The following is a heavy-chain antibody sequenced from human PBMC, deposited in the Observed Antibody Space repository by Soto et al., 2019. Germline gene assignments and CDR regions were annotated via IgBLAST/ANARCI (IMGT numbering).Heavy chain of an antibody. D-gene: IGHD5-12*01. V-gene: IGHV5-51*01. Sequence: EVQLVQSEAEVKKPGESLKISCKASGYSFTDYWIGWVRQMPGRGLEWMGIINPANSDTRYSPSFQGQVTISADKSITTAYLRWSSLRASDTAMYYCARRTGYDRIDPWGQGTLVTVSS. CDR2: INPANSDT. CDR3: ARRTGYDRIDP. J-gene: IGHJ5*02. CDR1: GYSFTDYW.